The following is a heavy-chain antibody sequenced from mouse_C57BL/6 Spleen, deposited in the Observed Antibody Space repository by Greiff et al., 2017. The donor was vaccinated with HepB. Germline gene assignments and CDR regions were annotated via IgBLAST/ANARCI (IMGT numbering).Heavy chain of an antibody. CDR2: IYPGDGDT. V-gene: IGHV1-80*01. CDR1: GYAFSSYW. CDR3: ARSGTGYCAMDC. D-gene: IGHD4-1*01. J-gene: IGHJ4*01. Sequence: QVQLKQSGAELVKPGASVKISCKASGYAFSSYWMNWVKQRPGKGLEWIGQIYPGDGDTNYNGKLKGKATLTADKSSSTAYMQLSSLTSEDSAVYFCARSGTGYCAMDCWGQGTSVTVSS.